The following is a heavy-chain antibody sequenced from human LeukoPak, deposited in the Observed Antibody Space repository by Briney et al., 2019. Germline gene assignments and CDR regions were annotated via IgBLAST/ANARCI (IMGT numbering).Heavy chain of an antibody. J-gene: IGHJ3*02. CDR2: ISYDGSNK. CDR3: ARDLGGYDFPI. Sequence: GGSLRLSCAASGXTFSSYAMHWVRQAPGKGLEWVAVISYDGSNKYYADSVKGRFTISRDNSKNTLYLQMNSLRAEDTAVYYCARDLGGYDFPIWGQGTMVTVSS. V-gene: IGHV3-30-3*01. CDR1: GXTFSSYA. D-gene: IGHD5-12*01.